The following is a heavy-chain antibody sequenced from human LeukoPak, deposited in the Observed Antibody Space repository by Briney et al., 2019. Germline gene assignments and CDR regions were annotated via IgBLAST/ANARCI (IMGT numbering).Heavy chain of an antibody. CDR1: GFTFSSYA. Sequence: GGSLRLSCAASGFTFSSYAMSWVRQAPGKGLEWVGFIRSKAYGGTTEYAASVKGRFTISRDDSKSIAYLQMNSLKTEDTAVYYCTRSTVTLFDYWGQGTLVTVSS. V-gene: IGHV3-49*04. D-gene: IGHD4-17*01. J-gene: IGHJ4*02. CDR3: TRSTVTLFDY. CDR2: IRSKAYGGTT.